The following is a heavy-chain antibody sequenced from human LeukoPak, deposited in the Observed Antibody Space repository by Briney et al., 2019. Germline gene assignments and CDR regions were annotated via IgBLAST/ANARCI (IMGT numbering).Heavy chain of an antibody. D-gene: IGHD4-23*01. J-gene: IGHJ4*02. V-gene: IGHV3-74*01. CDR3: ARDRSNYGGPFDY. Sequence: GGSLRLSCAASGFTFSSYWMRWVRQAPGKGLVWVSRINNDGSSTNYADSVKGRFTISRDNAKHTVYLQMNSLRLEDTAVYYCARDRSNYGGPFDYWGQGTLVTVSS. CDR1: GFTFSSYW. CDR2: INNDGSST.